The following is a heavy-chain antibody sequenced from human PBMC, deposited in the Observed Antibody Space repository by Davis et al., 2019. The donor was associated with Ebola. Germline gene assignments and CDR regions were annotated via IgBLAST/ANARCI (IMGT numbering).Heavy chain of an antibody. Sequence: AASVKVSCKASGYTFTNYYMHWVRHAPGQGLAWMGMINPNDGRTIYAQKFQGRVTVTRDTSTTTVYMDLSSLRSEDTALYYCTTPGGQDSGYDVFDIWGQGTMVTVSS. CDR2: INPNDGRT. CDR1: GYTFTNYY. CDR3: TTPGGQDSGYDVFDI. V-gene: IGHV1-46*03. D-gene: IGHD5-12*01. J-gene: IGHJ3*02.